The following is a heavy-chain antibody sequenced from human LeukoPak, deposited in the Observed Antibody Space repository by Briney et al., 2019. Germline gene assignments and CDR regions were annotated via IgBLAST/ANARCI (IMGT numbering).Heavy chain of an antibody. V-gene: IGHV1-46*01. CDR2: INPSGGST. Sequence: GASVKVSCKASGYTFTGYYMHWVRQAPGQGLEWMGIINPSGGSTSYAQKFQGRVTMTRDTSTSTVYMELSSLRSEDTAVYYCARELTGGYSYGPFDYWGQGTLVTVSS. CDR3: ARELTGGYSYGPFDY. CDR1: GYTFTGYY. J-gene: IGHJ4*02. D-gene: IGHD5-18*01.